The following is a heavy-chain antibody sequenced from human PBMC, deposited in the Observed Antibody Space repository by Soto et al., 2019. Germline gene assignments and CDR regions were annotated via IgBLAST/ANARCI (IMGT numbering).Heavy chain of an antibody. V-gene: IGHV1-3*01. CDR3: ARDRSSSWYFGDNWFDP. Sequence: GASVKVSCQASGYTFTSYAMHWVRQAPGQRLEWMGWINAGNGNTKYPQKFQGRVTITRDTSASTAYMELSSLRSEDTAVYYCARDRSSSWYFGDNWFDPWGQGTLVTVSS. CDR2: INAGNGNT. D-gene: IGHD6-13*01. CDR1: GYTFTSYA. J-gene: IGHJ5*02.